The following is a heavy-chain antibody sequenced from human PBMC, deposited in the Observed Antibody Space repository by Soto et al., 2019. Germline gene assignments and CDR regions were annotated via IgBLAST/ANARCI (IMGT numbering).Heavy chain of an antibody. Sequence: QVQLVQSGAEVKKPGASVKVSCKASGYTFTSYGISWVRQAPGQGLEWMGWISPYNGNTNYAQKLQGRVPMTTDTSTRTAYMELRSLRSDDTAVYYCARDRPYCTNGVCPTEPDYYYGMDVWGQGTTVTVSS. CDR2: ISPYNGNT. V-gene: IGHV1-18*04. CDR1: GYTFTSYG. CDR3: ARDRPYCTNGVCPTEPDYYYGMDV. D-gene: IGHD2-8*01. J-gene: IGHJ6*02.